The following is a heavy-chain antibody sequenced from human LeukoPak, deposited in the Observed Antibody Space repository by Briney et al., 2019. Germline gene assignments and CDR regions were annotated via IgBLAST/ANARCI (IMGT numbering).Heavy chain of an antibody. CDR2: INYSGST. V-gene: IGHV4-34*01. CDR1: GGSFSGYY. Sequence: PSETLSLTCAVYGGSFSGYYWSWIRQPPGKGLEWIGEINYSGSTNYNPSLKSRVTISVDTSKNQFSLKLSSVTAADTAVYYCAMYYYDSSGYYYFDYWGQGTLVTVSS. D-gene: IGHD3-22*01. CDR3: AMYYYDSSGYYYFDY. J-gene: IGHJ4*02.